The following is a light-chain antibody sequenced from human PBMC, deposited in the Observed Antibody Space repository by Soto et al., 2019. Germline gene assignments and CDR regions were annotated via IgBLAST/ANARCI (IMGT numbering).Light chain of an antibody. CDR2: AAS. Sequence: DIQMTQSPSSLSASGGDTVTITCRASQSISVHLNWYQQKPGKVPKILIYAASNLQSGVPSSFSGSGSETDFALTISSLQPEDFATYYCHQSYITPYTCGQGTRLQIK. CDR1: QSISVH. J-gene: IGKJ2*01. CDR3: HQSYITPYT. V-gene: IGKV1-39*01.